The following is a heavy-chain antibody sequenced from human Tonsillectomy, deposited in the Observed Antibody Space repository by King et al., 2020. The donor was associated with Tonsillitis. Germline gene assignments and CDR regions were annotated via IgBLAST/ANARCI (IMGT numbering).Heavy chain of an antibody. D-gene: IGHD2-2*01. V-gene: IGHV4-59*08. CDR1: GGSISSYY. CDR3: ARFKTNCSSTRCYGPDYYYYMDV. J-gene: IGHJ6*03. Sequence: VQLQESGPGLVKPSETLSLTCTVSGGSISSYYWSWIRQPPGKGLEWIGYIYYSGNTNYNPSLKSRVTISVDTSKNQFSLKLSSVTAADTAVYYCARFKTNCSSTRCYGPDYYYYMDVWGKGTTVTVSS. CDR2: IYYSGNT.